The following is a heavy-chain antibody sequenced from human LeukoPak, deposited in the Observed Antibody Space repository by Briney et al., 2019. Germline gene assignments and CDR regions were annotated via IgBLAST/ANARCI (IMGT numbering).Heavy chain of an antibody. D-gene: IGHD3-22*01. CDR1: GYTFTSYY. Sequence: ASVKVPCKASGYTFTSYYMHWVRQAPGQGLEWMGIINPSGGSTSYAQKFQGRVTMTRDTSTSTVYMELSSLRSEDTAVYYCARARAPTYYYDSSGYKYAFDIWGQGTMVTVSS. J-gene: IGHJ3*02. CDR3: ARARAPTYYYDSSGYKYAFDI. V-gene: IGHV1-46*01. CDR2: INPSGGST.